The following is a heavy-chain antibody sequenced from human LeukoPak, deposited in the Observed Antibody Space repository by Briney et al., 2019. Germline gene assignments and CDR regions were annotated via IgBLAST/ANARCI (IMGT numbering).Heavy chain of an antibody. CDR2: IKQDGSEK. D-gene: IGHD4-17*01. CDR3: ARVRTHDYGDYFDY. J-gene: IGHJ4*02. Sequence: QAGGSLRLSCAASGFTFSSYAMSWVRQAPGKGLEWVANIKQDGSEKYYVDSVKGRFTISRDNAKNSLYLQMNSLRAEDTAVYYCARVRTHDYGDYFDYWGQGTLVTVSS. CDR1: GFTFSSYA. V-gene: IGHV3-7*01.